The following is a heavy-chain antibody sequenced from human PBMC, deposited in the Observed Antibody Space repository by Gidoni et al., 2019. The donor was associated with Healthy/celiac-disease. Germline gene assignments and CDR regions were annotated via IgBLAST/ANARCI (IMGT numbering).Heavy chain of an antibody. CDR2: ISGSGGST. CDR3: AKSPPYDSSGYYYEAGQSLDY. Sequence: EVQLLESGGGLVQPGGSLRLSCAASGFPFTSYAMSWVRQAPGKGLEWVSAISGSGGSTYYADSVKGRFTISRDNSKNTLYLQMNSLRAEDTAVYYCAKSPPYDSSGYYYEAGQSLDYWGQGTLVTVSS. J-gene: IGHJ4*02. D-gene: IGHD3-22*01. CDR1: GFPFTSYA. V-gene: IGHV3-23*01.